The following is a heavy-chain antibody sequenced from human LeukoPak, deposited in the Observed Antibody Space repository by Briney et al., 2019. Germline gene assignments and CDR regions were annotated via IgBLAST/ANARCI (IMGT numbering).Heavy chain of an antibody. Sequence: ASVKVSCKASGYTFTSYSISWVRQAHGQGLEWMGWISAYNGNTNYAQKLQGRVTMTTDTSTSTAYMELRSLRSDDTAVYYCARVGYCTNGVCPNYYYYYMDVWGKGTTVTVSS. CDR1: GYTFTSYS. J-gene: IGHJ6*03. V-gene: IGHV1-18*01. CDR2: ISAYNGNT. CDR3: ARVGYCTNGVCPNYYYYYMDV. D-gene: IGHD2-8*01.